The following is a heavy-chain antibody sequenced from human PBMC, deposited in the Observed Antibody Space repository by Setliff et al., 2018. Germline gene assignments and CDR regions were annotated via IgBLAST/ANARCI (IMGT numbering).Heavy chain of an antibody. Sequence: GGSLRLSCAGSGFTFNTYWMTWVRQAPGKGLEWVAFIRYDGSNTYILDSVKGRFTISRDNTKNSLYLQMNSLRGEDTAVYHCTRDQDYYGMDVWGQGTTVTVSS. CDR2: IRYDGSNT. J-gene: IGHJ6*02. CDR1: GFTFNTYW. CDR3: TRDQDYYGMDV. V-gene: IGHV3-7*01.